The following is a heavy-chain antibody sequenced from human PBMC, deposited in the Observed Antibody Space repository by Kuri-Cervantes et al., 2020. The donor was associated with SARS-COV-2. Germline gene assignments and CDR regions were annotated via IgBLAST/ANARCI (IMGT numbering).Heavy chain of an antibody. CDR1: GFTFSSYG. Sequence: GKSLKISCAASGFTFSSYGMHWVRQAPGKGLEWVAVIWYDGSNKYYADSVKGRFTISRDNSKNTLYLQMNSLRAEDTAVYYCAKGYCSGGSCSPDYWGQGTLVTVSS. D-gene: IGHD2-15*01. J-gene: IGHJ4*02. CDR3: AKGYCSGGSCSPDY. CDR2: IWYDGSNK. V-gene: IGHV3-33*06.